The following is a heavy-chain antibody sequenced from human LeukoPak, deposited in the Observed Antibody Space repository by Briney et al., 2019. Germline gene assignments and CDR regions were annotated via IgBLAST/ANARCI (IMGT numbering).Heavy chain of an antibody. V-gene: IGHV4-59*01. Sequence: PSETLSLTCTVSGGSISGSYWSWIRQPPGKGLEWIGYIYYSGSTNYNPSLKSRVTISVDTSKNQFSLKLSSVTAADTAVYYCARGYYYDSSGYYYPSLYYYYYGMDVWGQGTTVTVSS. J-gene: IGHJ6*02. D-gene: IGHD3-22*01. CDR2: IYYSGST. CDR1: GGSISGSY. CDR3: ARGYYYDSSGYYYPSLYYYYYGMDV.